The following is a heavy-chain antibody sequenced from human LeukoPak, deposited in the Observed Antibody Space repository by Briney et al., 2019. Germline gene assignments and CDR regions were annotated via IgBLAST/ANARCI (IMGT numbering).Heavy chain of an antibody. Sequence: SETLSLTCTVSGGSISSSSYYWGWIRQPPGKGLEWIGSIYYIGSTYYNPSLKSRVTISVDTSKNQFSLKLSSVTAADTAVYYCARESGIAARPTYYHYYYMDVWGKGTTVTFSS. CDR2: IYYIGST. CDR1: GGSISSSSYY. D-gene: IGHD6-6*01. CDR3: ARESGIAARPTYYHYYYMDV. V-gene: IGHV4-39*07. J-gene: IGHJ6*03.